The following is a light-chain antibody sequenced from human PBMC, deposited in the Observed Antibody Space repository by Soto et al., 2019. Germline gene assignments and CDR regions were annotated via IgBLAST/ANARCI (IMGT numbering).Light chain of an antibody. CDR1: SGSVSTSYY. J-gene: IGLJ2*01. Sequence: QAVVTQEPSFSVSPGGTVTLTCGLSSGSVSTSYYPSWYQQTPGQAPRTLIYSTNTRSSGVPDRFSGSILGNKAALTITGAQADDESDYYCVLYGVFGGGTQLTVL. CDR3: VLYGV. CDR2: STN. V-gene: IGLV8-61*01.